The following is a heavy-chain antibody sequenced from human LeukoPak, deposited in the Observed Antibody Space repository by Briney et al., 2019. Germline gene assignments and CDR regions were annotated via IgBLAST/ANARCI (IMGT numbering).Heavy chain of an antibody. Sequence: SETLSLTCAVYGGSFSGYYWSWIRQPPGKGLEWIGEINHSGSTNYNPSLKSRGTISVDTSKNQFSLKLSSVTAADTAVYYCASTDRITIFGVVSDWGQGTLVTVSS. V-gene: IGHV4-34*01. J-gene: IGHJ4*02. CDR1: GGSFSGYY. CDR2: INHSGST. D-gene: IGHD3-3*01. CDR3: ASTDRITIFGVVSD.